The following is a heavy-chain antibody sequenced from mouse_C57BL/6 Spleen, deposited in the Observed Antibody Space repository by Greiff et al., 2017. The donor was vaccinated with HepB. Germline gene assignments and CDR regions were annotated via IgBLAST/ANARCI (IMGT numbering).Heavy chain of an antibody. J-gene: IGHJ2*01. CDR3: TRRGYYGNYLDY. D-gene: IGHD2-1*01. V-gene: IGHV1-15*01. CDR2: IDPETGGT. CDR1: GYTFTDYE. Sequence: VQLQQSGAELVRPGASVTLSCKASGYTFTDYEMHWVKQTPVHGLEWIGAIDPETGGTAYNQKFKGKAILTADKSSSTAYMELRSLTSEDSAVYYCTRRGYYGNYLDYWGQGTTLTVSS.